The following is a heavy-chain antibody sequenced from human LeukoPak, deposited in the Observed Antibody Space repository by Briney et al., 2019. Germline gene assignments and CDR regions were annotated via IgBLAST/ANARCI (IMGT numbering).Heavy chain of an antibody. Sequence: PSETLSLTCAVYGGSFSGYYWSWIRQPPGKGLEWMGEINHSGSTNYNPSLKSRVTISVDTSKNQFSLKLSSVTAADTAVYYCARGDYYDRSGYAYYWYFDLWGRGTLVTVSS. CDR2: INHSGST. CDR1: GGSFSGYY. J-gene: IGHJ2*01. D-gene: IGHD3-22*01. CDR3: ARGDYYDRSGYAYYWYFDL. V-gene: IGHV4-34*01.